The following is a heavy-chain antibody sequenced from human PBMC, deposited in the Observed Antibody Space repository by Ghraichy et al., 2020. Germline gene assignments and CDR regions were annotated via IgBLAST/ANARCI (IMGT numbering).Heavy chain of an antibody. D-gene: IGHD3-10*01. V-gene: IGHV4-34*01. CDR1: GGSFSGYY. CDR2: INHSGST. CDR3: ARPIWFGEYYDAFDI. J-gene: IGHJ3*02. Sequence: SETLSLTCAVYGGSFSGYYWSWIRQPPGKGLEWIGEINHSGSTNYNPSLKSRVTISVDTSKNQFSLKLSSVTAADTAVYYCARPIWFGEYYDAFDIWGQGTMVTVSS.